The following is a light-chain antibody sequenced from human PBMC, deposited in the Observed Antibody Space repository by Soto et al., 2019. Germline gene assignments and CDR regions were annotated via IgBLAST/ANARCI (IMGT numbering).Light chain of an antibody. CDR1: QTVSSTY. V-gene: IGKV3-11*01. J-gene: IGKJ5*01. CDR2: DAS. CDR3: QQRSNWPPGIT. Sequence: ERVMTQSPATLSVSPGERATLSCRAGQTVSSTYLAWYQQKPGQAPRLLIYDASNRATGIPARFSGSGSGTDFTLTISSLEPEDFAVYYCQQRSNWPPGITFGQGTRLEIK.